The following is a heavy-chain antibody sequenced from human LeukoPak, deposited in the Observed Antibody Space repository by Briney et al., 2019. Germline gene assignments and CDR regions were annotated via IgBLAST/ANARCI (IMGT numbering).Heavy chain of an antibody. J-gene: IGHJ6*02. D-gene: IGHD6-6*01. CDR3: ARDLRRIAARYYYYGMDV. V-gene: IGHV3-74*01. CDR1: GFTFSSYG. Sequence: GGSLRLSCAASGFTFSSYGMHWVRQAPGKGLVWVSRINSDGSSTSYADSVKGRFTISRDNAKNTLYLQMNSLRAEDTAVYYCARDLRRIAARYYYYGMDVWGQGTTVTVSS. CDR2: INSDGSST.